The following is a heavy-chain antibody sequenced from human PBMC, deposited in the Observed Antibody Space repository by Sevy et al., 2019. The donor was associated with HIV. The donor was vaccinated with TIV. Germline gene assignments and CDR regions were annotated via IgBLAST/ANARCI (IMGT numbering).Heavy chain of an antibody. Sequence: GGSLRLSCAASGFTFSSYAMHWVRQAPGKGLEWVAVISYDGSNKYYADSVKGRFTISRDNSKNTLYLQMNSLIAEDTAVYYCARERRARGTYSSSWYDPTGVDAFDIWGQGTMVTVSS. J-gene: IGHJ3*02. D-gene: IGHD6-13*01. V-gene: IGHV3-30-3*01. CDR2: ISYDGSNK. CDR3: ARERRARGTYSSSWYDPTGVDAFDI. CDR1: GFTFSSYA.